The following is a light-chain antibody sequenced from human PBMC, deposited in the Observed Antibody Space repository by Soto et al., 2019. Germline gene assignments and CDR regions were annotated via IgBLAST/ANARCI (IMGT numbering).Light chain of an antibody. Sequence: DIVMTQSPDSLAVSLGERATINCKSSQSVLYSSNNKNYLAWYQQKPGQPPKLLIYWASTRESGVPDRFSGSGSGTEFPLTISSLQAEDVAVYYCQQYYSILSYTFGGGTKVEIK. CDR3: QQYYSILSYT. J-gene: IGKJ4*01. CDR1: QSVLYSSNNKNY. V-gene: IGKV4-1*01. CDR2: WAS.